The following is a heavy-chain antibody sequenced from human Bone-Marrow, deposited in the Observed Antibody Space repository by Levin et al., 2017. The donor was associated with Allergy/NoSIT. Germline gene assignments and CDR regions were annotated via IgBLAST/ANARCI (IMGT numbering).Heavy chain of an antibody. CDR3: VRGVKTEPPFYYYYGMDV. J-gene: IGHJ6*02. CDR1: GFTFSEYY. V-gene: IGHV3-72*01. D-gene: IGHD1-14*01. CDR2: SRNRLHSFST. Sequence: HTGGSLRLSCAASGFTFSEYYMDWVRQSPGKGLEWIARSRNRLHSFSTEYAASVKGRFTVSRDDSESSLYLQMNSLRTEDTAVYYCVRGVKTEPPFYYYYGMDVWGQGTTVTVAS.